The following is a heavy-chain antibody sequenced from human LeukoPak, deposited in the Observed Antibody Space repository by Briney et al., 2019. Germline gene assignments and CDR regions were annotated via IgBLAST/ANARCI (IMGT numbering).Heavy chain of an antibody. CDR3: ARGRRDYCSSTSCQGGWFDP. Sequence: SETLSLTCAVYGGSFSGYYWSWIRQPPGKGLEWIGEINHSGSTNYNPSLKSRVTISVDTSKNQFSLKLSSVTAADTAVYYGARGRRDYCSSTSCQGGWFDPWGQGTLVTVSS. V-gene: IGHV4-34*01. CDR2: INHSGST. D-gene: IGHD2-2*01. J-gene: IGHJ5*02. CDR1: GGSFSGYY.